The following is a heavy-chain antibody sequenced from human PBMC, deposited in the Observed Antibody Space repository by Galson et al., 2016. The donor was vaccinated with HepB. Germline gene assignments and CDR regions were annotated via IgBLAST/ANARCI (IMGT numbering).Heavy chain of an antibody. D-gene: IGHD3-16*02. CDR1: GDSVLNNNLA. V-gene: IGHV6-1*01. CDR2: TYHRSQWYH. CDR3: SRGWSNLDY. J-gene: IGHJ4*02. Sequence: CAISGDSVLNNNLAWNWIWQSPSRGLEWLGRTYHRSQWYHDYAVSVRNRITIDPDTAKNQFSLQLKSVSPDDTAVYNCSRGWSNLDYWGQGSLVIVSS.